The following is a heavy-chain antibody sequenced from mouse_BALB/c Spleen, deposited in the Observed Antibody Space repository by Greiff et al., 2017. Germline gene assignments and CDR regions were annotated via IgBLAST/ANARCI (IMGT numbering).Heavy chain of an antibody. D-gene: IGHD2-4*01. CDR3: ARPMITTWFAY. J-gene: IGHJ3*01. Sequence: EVKLQQSGAELVKPGASVKLSCTASGFNIKDTYMHWVKQRPEQGLEWIGRIDPANGNTKYDPKFQGKATITADTSSNTAYLQLSSLTSEDTAVYYCARPMITTWFAYWGQGTLVTVSA. CDR1: GFNIKDTY. CDR2: IDPANGNT. V-gene: IGHV14-3*02.